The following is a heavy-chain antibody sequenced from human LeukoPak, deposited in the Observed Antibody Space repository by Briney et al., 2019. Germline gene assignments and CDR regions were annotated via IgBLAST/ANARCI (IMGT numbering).Heavy chain of an antibody. D-gene: IGHD5-18*01. Sequence: SVKVSCKASGGTFSSYAISWVRQAPGQGLEWMGGIIPIFGTANYAQKFQGRVTMTTDTSTSTAYMELRSLRSDDTAVYYCAADQDTAMAYYWGQGTLVTVSS. V-gene: IGHV1-69*05. J-gene: IGHJ4*02. CDR3: AADQDTAMAYY. CDR2: IIPIFGTA. CDR1: GGTFSSYA.